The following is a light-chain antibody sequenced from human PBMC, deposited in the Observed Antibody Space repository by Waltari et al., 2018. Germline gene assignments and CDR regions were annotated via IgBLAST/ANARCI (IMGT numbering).Light chain of an antibody. CDR3: SSFTKNSLYV. CDR2: YVS. Sequence: QSALTQPASVSGSPGQSITISCTGTSNGVGGYNFVSWYQQHPGKAPQLIIYYVSDRPSGVSKRFSGSKSDNTASLTISGLQAEDEADYYCSSFTKNSLYVFGTGTKVTVL. V-gene: IGLV2-14*03. J-gene: IGLJ1*01. CDR1: SNGVGGYNF.